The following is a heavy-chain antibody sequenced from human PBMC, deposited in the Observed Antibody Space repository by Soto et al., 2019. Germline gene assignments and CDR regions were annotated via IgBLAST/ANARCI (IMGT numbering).Heavy chain of an antibody. V-gene: IGHV1-69*13. CDR2: IIPIFGTA. Sequence: ASVKVSCKASGGTFSSYGISWVRQAPGQGLEWMGGIIPIFGTANYAQKFQGRVTITADESTSTAYMELSSLRSEDTAVYYCGCGFGISAFSSNVTGTDPPDSRGQRTLVPVS. CDR3: GCGFGISAFSSNVTGTDPPDS. J-gene: IGHJ5*01. CDR1: GGTFSSYG. D-gene: IGHD6-25*01.